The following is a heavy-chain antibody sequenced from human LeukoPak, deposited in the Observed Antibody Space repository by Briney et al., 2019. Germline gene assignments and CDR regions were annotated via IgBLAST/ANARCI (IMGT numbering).Heavy chain of an antibody. CDR1: GFTFSNYG. V-gene: IGHV3-48*02. D-gene: IGHD3-22*01. CDR3: ARDFRYFDSSGHYSFDS. J-gene: IGHJ4*02. Sequence: GGFLRLSCAVSGFTFSNYGMNWVRQAPGKGLEWVSYLSGRSDSIYYSDSVKGRFTISRDNAKNSLYLQMNRLRDEDTAVYYCARDFRYFDSSGHYSFDSWGQGTLVTVSS. CDR2: LSGRSDSI.